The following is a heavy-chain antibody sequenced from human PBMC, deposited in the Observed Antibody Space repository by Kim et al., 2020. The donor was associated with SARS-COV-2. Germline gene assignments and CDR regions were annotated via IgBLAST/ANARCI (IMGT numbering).Heavy chain of an antibody. Sequence: GGSLRLSCAASGFTFSSYAMSWVRQAPGKGLEWVSAISGSGGSTYYADSVKGRFTISRDNSKNTLYLQMNSLRAEDTAVYYCAKDYYDSSGYLNHWYFDLWGRGTLVTVSS. CDR1: GFTFSSYA. J-gene: IGHJ2*01. CDR2: ISGSGGST. CDR3: AKDYYDSSGYLNHWYFDL. D-gene: IGHD3-22*01. V-gene: IGHV3-23*01.